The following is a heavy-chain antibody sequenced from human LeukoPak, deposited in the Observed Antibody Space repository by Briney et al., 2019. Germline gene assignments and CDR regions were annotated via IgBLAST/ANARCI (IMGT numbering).Heavy chain of an antibody. CDR2: IYTSGST. CDR3: ARQNCGGDCYQDIAWYFDL. V-gene: IGHV4-39*07. D-gene: IGHD2-21*01. Sequence: PSETLSLTCTVSGGSISSSSYYWGWIRQPPGKGLEWIGRIYTSGSTNYNPSLKSRVTISVDTSKNQFSLKLSSVTAADTAVYYCARQNCGGDCYQDIAWYFDLWGRGTLVTVSS. J-gene: IGHJ2*01. CDR1: GGSISSSSYY.